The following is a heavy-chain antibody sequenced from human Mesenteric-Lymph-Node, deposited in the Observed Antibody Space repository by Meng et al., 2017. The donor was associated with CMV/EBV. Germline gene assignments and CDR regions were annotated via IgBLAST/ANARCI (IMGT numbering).Heavy chain of an antibody. D-gene: IGHD6-13*01. CDR2: ISYDGSNK. V-gene: IGHV3-30-3*01. CDR1: GFTFSRYT. CDR3: AKGTPLVPSAAETDAFDI. Sequence: GESLKISCAASGFTFSRYTMHWVRRAPGKGLEWVAVISYDGSNKYYADSVKGRFTISRDNSKNTLYMQMNSLRAEDTAVYYCAKGTPLVPSAAETDAFDIWGQGTMVTVSS. J-gene: IGHJ3*02.